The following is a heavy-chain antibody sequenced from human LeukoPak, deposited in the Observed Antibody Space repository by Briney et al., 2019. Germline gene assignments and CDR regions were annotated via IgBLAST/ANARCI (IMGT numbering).Heavy chain of an antibody. D-gene: IGHD3-22*01. CDR2: IYYSGST. J-gene: IGHJ4*02. Sequence: PSETLSLTCTVSGGSISSYYWSWIRQPPGKGLEWIGYIYYSGSTNYNPSLKSRVTISVDTSKNQFSLKLSSVTAADTAVYYCARGFYYDSSGLYDYWGQGTLVTVSS. V-gene: IGHV4-59*08. CDR3: ARGFYYDSSGLYDY. CDR1: GGSISSYY.